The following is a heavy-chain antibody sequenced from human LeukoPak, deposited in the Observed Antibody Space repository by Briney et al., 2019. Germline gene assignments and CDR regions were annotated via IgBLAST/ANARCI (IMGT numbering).Heavy chain of an antibody. CDR1: GFSISNSA. J-gene: IGHJ4*02. CDR3: AKELEREGY. Sequence: GGSLRLSCAASGFSISNSAMSWVRQAPGKGLEWVPLIVASSGFTFYADSVKGRFTISRDSSKNTLYLQMDSLRAEDTAVYYCAKELEREGYWGQGTLVTVSS. V-gene: IGHV3-23*01. CDR2: IVASSGFT. D-gene: IGHD1-1*01.